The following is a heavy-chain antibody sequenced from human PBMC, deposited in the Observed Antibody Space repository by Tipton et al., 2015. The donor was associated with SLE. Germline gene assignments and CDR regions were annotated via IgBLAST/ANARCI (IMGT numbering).Heavy chain of an antibody. CDR3: ASGGFYGSGTYYGGWFDP. V-gene: IGHV4-61*02. J-gene: IGHJ5*02. CDR2: IYPSGST. Sequence: TLSLTCTVSGRSISSGSYFWSWIRQPAGKGLEWIGRIYPSGSTDYNPSLKSRVTISVDTSKNQFSPKLTSVTAADTGVYYCASGGFYGSGTYYGGWFDPWGQGTLVTVSS. CDR1: GRSISSGSYF. D-gene: IGHD3-10*01.